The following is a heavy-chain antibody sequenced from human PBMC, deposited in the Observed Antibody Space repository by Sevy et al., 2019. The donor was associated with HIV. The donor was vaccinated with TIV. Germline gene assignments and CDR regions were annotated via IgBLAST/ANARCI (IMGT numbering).Heavy chain of an antibody. D-gene: IGHD1-26*01. V-gene: IGHV4-59*08. Sequence: SETLSLTCTVSGGSSTSLYWNWIRQPPGKGLEWIAHIYYNGHINYNPSLKSRVTLSLDTSKNQFSLRLSSVTAADTAMYYCAGENAWGRGYSWGQGTLVTVSS. CDR2: IYYNGHI. CDR3: AGENAWGRGYS. CDR1: GGSSTSLY. J-gene: IGHJ4*02.